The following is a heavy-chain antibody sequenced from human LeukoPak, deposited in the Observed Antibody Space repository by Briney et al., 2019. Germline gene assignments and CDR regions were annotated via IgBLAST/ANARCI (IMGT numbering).Heavy chain of an antibody. J-gene: IGHJ4*02. CDR2: IFYSGST. CDR1: GGSINSYY. Sequence: PSETLSLTCTVSGGSINSYYWSWVRQPPGKGLEWIGYIFYSGSTNYNPSLKSRVTMSVDTPKNQFSLKLTSVTTADTAVYYCARLRAITLWYYFDYWGQGTPVTVSS. CDR3: ARLRAITLWYYFDY. V-gene: IGHV4-59*01. D-gene: IGHD3-16*01.